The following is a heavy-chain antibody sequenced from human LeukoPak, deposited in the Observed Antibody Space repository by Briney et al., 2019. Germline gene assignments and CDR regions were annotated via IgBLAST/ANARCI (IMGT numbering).Heavy chain of an antibody. CDR2: ISNTGSVI. CDR3: ARNLGSSTTSSALDY. D-gene: IGHD2-2*01. CDR1: GSTFSSHT. J-gene: IGHJ4*02. Sequence: GGSLRLSCAASGSTFSSHTMNWVRQAPGKGLEWISYISNTGSVIYYADSVKGRFTISRDNAKNSLYLQMNSLRAEDTAVYYCARNLGSSTTSSALDYWGQGTLVTVSS. V-gene: IGHV3-48*04.